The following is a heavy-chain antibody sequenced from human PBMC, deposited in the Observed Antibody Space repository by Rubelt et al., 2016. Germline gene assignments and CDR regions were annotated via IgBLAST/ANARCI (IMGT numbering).Heavy chain of an antibody. CDR1: GFTFSSYA. J-gene: IGHJ4*02. CDR2: ISYDGTNK. Sequence: QVQLVESGGGVVQPGRSLRLSCAASGFTFSSYAMHWVRQAPGKGLEWVAVISYDGTNKYYADSVKCRFTISRDNSKNTLYLQMNSLRAEDTAVYYCARDLGSGRDYWGQGTLVTVSS. CDR3: ARDLGSGRDY. D-gene: IGHD2-15*01. V-gene: IGHV3-30*04.